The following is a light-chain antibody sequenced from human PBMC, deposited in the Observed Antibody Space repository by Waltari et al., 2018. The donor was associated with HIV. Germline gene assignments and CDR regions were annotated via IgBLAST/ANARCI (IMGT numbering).Light chain of an antibody. V-gene: IGLV4-69*01. CDR2: LNSDGSH. CDR3: QTWGTGIQV. J-gene: IGLJ1*01. Sequence: QLVLTQSPSASASLGASVKLTCTLSSGPSPYAIAWHQQQPEKGPRYLMKLNSDGSHTKGDGIPDRFSGSSSGAERYLTISTLQSEDEADYYCQTWGTGIQVFGSGTKVTVL. CDR1: SGPSPYA.